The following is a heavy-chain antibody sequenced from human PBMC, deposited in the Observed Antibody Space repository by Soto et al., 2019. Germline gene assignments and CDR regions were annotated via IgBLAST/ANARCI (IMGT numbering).Heavy chain of an antibody. CDR3: ARDSGYDFWSGYYMNYYYYGMDV. J-gene: IGHJ6*02. D-gene: IGHD3-3*01. V-gene: IGHV1-69*01. CDR2: IIPIFGTA. CDR1: GGTFSSYA. Sequence: QVQLVQSGAEVKKPGSSVKVSCKASGGTFSSYAISWVRQAPGQGLEWMGGIIPIFGTANYAQKFQGSVTITADESTSAAYMELSSLRSEDTAVYYCARDSGYDFWSGYYMNYYYYGMDVWGQGTTVTVSS.